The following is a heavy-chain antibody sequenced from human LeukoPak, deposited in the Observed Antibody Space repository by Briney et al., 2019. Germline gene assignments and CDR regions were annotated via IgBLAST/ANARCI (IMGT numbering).Heavy chain of an antibody. Sequence: GGSLRLSCAASGLTLSRYWMTWVRQAPGKGLEWVANINQDGNKKYYVDSVKGRFTISRDNSKNTLYLQMNSLRAEDTAVYYCARDLGYDFWSGYCDYWGQGTLVTVSS. V-gene: IGHV3-7*01. CDR1: GLTLSRYW. CDR2: INQDGNKK. J-gene: IGHJ4*02. D-gene: IGHD3-3*01. CDR3: ARDLGYDFWSGYCDY.